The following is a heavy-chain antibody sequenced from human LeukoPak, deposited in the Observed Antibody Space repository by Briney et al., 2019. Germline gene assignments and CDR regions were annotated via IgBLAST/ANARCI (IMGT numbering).Heavy chain of an antibody. D-gene: IGHD2-21*02. Sequence: PGGSLRLSCAASGFTVSNNYMSWVRQAPGKGLEWVSAVYDGDTTYYADSVKGRFTISRDNSKNTLYLQINSLRVEDTVVYFCARDRLLYLDYWGQGTPVTVSS. V-gene: IGHV3-53*01. J-gene: IGHJ4*02. CDR3: ARDRLLYLDY. CDR2: VYDGDTT. CDR1: GFTVSNNY.